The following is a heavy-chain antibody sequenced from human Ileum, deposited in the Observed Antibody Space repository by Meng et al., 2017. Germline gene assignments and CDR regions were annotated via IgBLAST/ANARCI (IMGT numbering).Heavy chain of an antibody. J-gene: IGHJ4*02. CDR1: GFIVSSDF. CDR2: IHNGDVI. V-gene: IGHV3-66*02. Sequence: GESLKISCAASGFIVSSDFMIWVRQAPGKGLEWVSMIHNGDVIFYSDSVKGRFTISRDSSKNTLFLQMNTLRPEDTALYYCANRFVWGLGTLVTVSS. CDR3: ANRFV. D-gene: IGHD3-3*01.